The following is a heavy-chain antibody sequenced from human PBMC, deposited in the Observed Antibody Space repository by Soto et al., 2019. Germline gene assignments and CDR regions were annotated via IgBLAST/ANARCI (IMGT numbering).Heavy chain of an antibody. Sequence: GGSLRLSCAASGFTVSSNYMSWVRQAPGKGLEWVSVIYSGGSTYYADSVKGRFTISRDNSKNTLYLQMNSLRAEDTAVYYCAREDCSGGSCYPHWGQGTLVTVSS. J-gene: IGHJ4*02. D-gene: IGHD2-15*01. CDR1: GFTVSSNY. CDR3: AREDCSGGSCYPH. V-gene: IGHV3-66*01. CDR2: IYSGGST.